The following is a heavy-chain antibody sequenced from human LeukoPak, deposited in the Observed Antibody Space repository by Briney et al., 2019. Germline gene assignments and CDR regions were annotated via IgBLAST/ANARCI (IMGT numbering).Heavy chain of an antibody. D-gene: IGHD2-21*02. J-gene: IGHJ4*02. Sequence: ASVKVSCKASGYTFTSYYMHWVRQAPGQGLEWMGIINPSGGSTSYAQKFQGRVTMTRDTSTSTVYMELSSLRSEDTAVYYCARDHYHKVHSVMVTAPDYWGQGTLVIVSS. CDR3: ARDHYHKVHSVMVTAPDY. V-gene: IGHV1-46*01. CDR2: INPSGGST. CDR1: GYTFTSYY.